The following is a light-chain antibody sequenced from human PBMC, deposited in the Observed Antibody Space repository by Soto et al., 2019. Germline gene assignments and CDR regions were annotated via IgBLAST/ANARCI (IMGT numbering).Light chain of an antibody. CDR1: QSVSSSY. CDR2: GAS. Sequence: IVLTPSPGTLSLSPGARATLSCRASQSVSSSYLAWYQQKPGQAPRLLIYGASSRATGIPDRFSGSGSGTDFTLTISRLEPEDFAVYYCQQYGSSQITFGQGTRLEIK. V-gene: IGKV3-20*01. J-gene: IGKJ5*01. CDR3: QQYGSSQIT.